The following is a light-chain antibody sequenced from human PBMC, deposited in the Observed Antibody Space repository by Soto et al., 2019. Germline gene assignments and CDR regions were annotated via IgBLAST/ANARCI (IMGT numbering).Light chain of an antibody. J-gene: IGLJ1*01. CDR2: DNE. Sequence: QAVLPHPPSVSAASGQKVTISCSGSRSNIGDNYVSWYQLLPGAAPKLLISDNERRPSGIPDRFSGSKSGTTATLAIAGLQTADDDEYYCGTWDTSLSAYVFAAGTK. CDR3: GTWDTSLSAYV. CDR1: RSNIGDNY. V-gene: IGLV1-51*01.